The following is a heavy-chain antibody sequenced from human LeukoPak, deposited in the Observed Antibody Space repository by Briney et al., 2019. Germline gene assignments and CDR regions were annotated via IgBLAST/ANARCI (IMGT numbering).Heavy chain of an antibody. D-gene: IGHD3-3*01. Sequence: GGSLRLSCAASGFTFSSYSMNWVRQAPGKGLEWVSSISSSSSYIYYADSVKGRFTISRDNAKNSLYLQMNSLRAEDTAVYYCASTRRGFLEWSPFDYWGQGTLVTVSS. V-gene: IGHV3-21*01. CDR3: ASTRRGFLEWSPFDY. J-gene: IGHJ4*02. CDR1: GFTFSSYS. CDR2: ISSSSSYI.